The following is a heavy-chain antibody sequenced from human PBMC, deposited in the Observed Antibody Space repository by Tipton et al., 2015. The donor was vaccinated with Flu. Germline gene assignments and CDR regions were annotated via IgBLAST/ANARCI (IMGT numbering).Heavy chain of an antibody. CDR3: ARGGYCSGGSCYYNWYFDL. J-gene: IGHJ2*01. V-gene: IGHV4-38-2*01. CDR2: VSRTGST. CDR1: GDSISSGYY. D-gene: IGHD2-15*01. Sequence: TLSLTCAVSGDSISSGYYWGWIRQFPGKGLEWIGTVSRTGSTIYNPSLKSRVTISVDTSKNQFSLKLSSVTAADTAVYYCARGGYCSGGSCYYNWYFDLWGRGTLVTVSS.